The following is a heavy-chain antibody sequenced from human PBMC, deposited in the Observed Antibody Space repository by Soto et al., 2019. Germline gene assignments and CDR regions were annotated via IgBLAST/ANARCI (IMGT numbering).Heavy chain of an antibody. Sequence: SETLSLTCAVYGASFRGYQRTWIRQTPGKGLEWIGEINDSGNINYNPSLKSRVTISLDTPKKQISLKLSSVTAADSAVYYCARGLIVWFGELSRRGGHYYYMDVWGKGTTVTVSS. CDR1: GASFRGYQ. V-gene: IGHV4-34*01. D-gene: IGHD3-10*01. CDR2: INDSGNI. CDR3: ARGLIVWFGELSRRGGHYYYMDV. J-gene: IGHJ6*03.